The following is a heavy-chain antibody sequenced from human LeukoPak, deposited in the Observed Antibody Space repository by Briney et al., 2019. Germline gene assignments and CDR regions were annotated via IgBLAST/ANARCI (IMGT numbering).Heavy chain of an antibody. D-gene: IGHD3-22*01. CDR1: GGSISSYY. CDR2: IYYSGST. J-gene: IGHJ5*02. V-gene: IGHV4-59*01. Sequence: ASETLSLTCTVSGGSISSYYWSWIRQPPGKGLEWIGYIYYSGSTNYNPSLKSRVTISVDTSKTQFSLKLSSVTAADTAVYYCARLSSGYYSSWFDPWGQGTLVTVSS. CDR3: ARLSSGYYSSWFDP.